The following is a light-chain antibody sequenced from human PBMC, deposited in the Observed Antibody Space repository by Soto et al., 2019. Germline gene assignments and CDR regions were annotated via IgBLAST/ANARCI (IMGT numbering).Light chain of an antibody. CDR3: QQYGSSPLT. J-gene: IGKJ3*01. CDR1: QSVSSSY. CDR2: DAS. Sequence: EIVLTQSPGTLSLSPGERATLSCRASQSVSSSYLAWYQQKPGQAPRLLFYDASRRATGIPDRFSGSGSGTDFTLTISRLEPEDFAVFYCQQYGSSPLTFGPGTKVDIK. V-gene: IGKV3-20*01.